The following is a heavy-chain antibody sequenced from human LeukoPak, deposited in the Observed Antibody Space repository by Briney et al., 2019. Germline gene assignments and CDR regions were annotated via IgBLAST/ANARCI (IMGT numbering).Heavy chain of an antibody. J-gene: IGHJ3*02. D-gene: IGHD3-16*01. Sequence: SGTLSLTCGVSGGSISSGHWWTWVRQPPGKGLEWIGEIYHSGSTNYNPSLESRVTTSVDKSKNQFSLILTSVAAADTAMYYCAIRVSGRAFDIWGQGTMVTVSA. V-gene: IGHV4-4*02. CDR2: IYHSGST. CDR1: GGSISSGHW. CDR3: AIRVSGRAFDI.